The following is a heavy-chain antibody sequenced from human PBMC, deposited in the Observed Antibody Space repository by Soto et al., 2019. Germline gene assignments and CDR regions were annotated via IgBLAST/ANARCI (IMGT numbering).Heavy chain of an antibody. CDR2: IWYDGNKK. D-gene: IGHD2-2*01. J-gene: IGHJ4*02. V-gene: IGHV3-33*01. Sequence: GGSLRLSCAASGFTFSNNVMHWVRQAPGKGLEWVAIIWYDGNKKYYVASVKGRFTISRDNSKNTLYLQMDSLRVEDTAVYYCARDDSTRAPFDYWGQGTLVTVSS. CDR3: ARDDSTRAPFDY. CDR1: GFTFSNNV.